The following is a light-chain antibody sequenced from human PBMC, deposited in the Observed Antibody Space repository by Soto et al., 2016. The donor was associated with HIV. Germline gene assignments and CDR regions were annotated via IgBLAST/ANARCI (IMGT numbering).Light chain of an antibody. CDR3: QQSYSTLFT. CDR2: ATS. J-gene: IGKJ3*01. V-gene: IGKV1-39*01. CDR1: QSISSY. Sequence: DIQMTQSPSSLSASVGDRVTITCRASQSISSYLNWYHQKPGKAPKLLIYATSSLQSGVPSRFSGSGSGTDFTLTISSLQPEDFATYFCQQSYSTLFTFGPGTKVDXK.